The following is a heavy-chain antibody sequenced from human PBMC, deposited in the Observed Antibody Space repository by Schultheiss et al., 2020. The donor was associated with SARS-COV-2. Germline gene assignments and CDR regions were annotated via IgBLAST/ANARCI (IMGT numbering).Heavy chain of an antibody. V-gene: IGHV4-34*01. Sequence: SETLSLTCAVYGGSFSGYYWSWIRQPPGKGLEWIGSIYYSGSTYYNPSLKSRVTISVDTSKNQFSLKLSSVTAADTAVYYCARQGHDFWSGYSPGPFDYWGQGTLVTVSS. J-gene: IGHJ4*02. CDR3: ARQGHDFWSGYSPGPFDY. D-gene: IGHD3-3*01. CDR2: IYYSGST. CDR1: GGSFSGYY.